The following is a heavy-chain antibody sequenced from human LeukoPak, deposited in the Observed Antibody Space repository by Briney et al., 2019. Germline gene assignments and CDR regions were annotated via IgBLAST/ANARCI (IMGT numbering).Heavy chain of an antibody. J-gene: IGHJ4*02. D-gene: IGHD3-22*01. CDR1: GYTFTGYY. Sequence: ASVKVSCKAFGYTFTGYYMHWVRQAPGQGLEWMGWINPNSGGTNYAQKFQGRVTMTRDTSISTAYMELSRLRSDDTAVYYCARAVVVIPYYFDYWGQGTLVTVSS. CDR3: ARAVVVIPYYFDY. CDR2: INPNSGGT. V-gene: IGHV1-2*02.